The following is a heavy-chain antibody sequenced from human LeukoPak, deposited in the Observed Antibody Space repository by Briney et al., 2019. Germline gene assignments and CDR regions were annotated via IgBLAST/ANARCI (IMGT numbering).Heavy chain of an antibody. J-gene: IGHJ6*03. CDR2: INHSGST. Sequence: SETLSLTCAVYGGSFSGYYWSWIRQPPGKGLEWIGEINHSGSTNYNPSLKSRVTISVDTSKNQFSLKLSSVTAADTAVYYCARAPGSCSSTSCYRYMDVWGKGTTVTVSS. D-gene: IGHD2-2*01. CDR3: ARAPGSCSSTSCYRYMDV. V-gene: IGHV4-34*01. CDR1: GGSFSGYY.